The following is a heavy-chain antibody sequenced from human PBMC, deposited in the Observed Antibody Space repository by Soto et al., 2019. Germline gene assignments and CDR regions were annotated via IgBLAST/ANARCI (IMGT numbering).Heavy chain of an antibody. CDR3: ARSPDSGDYVDY. V-gene: IGHV4-61*01. CDR2: IYFSGTT. CDR1: GGSVSSDSYY. Sequence: QVQLQESGPRLVQPSETLSLTCSVSGGSVSSDSYYWSWIRQPPGAGLEWIGYIYFSGTTIYNPSLESRVTILVDSSKNQFSLKLSSVTAADTAVYYCARSPDSGDYVDYWGQGTLVAVSS. D-gene: IGHD4-17*01. J-gene: IGHJ4*02.